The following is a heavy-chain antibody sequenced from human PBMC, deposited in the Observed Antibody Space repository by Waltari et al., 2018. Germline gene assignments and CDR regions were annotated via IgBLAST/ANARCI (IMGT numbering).Heavy chain of an antibody. D-gene: IGHD1-26*01. V-gene: IGHV3-30*02. J-gene: IGHJ4*02. CDR2: IRYDGSIK. Sequence: QVQLVESGGGVVRPGGSLGLSCAAAGFSFSTYGMHWVRQAPGKGLEWVAFIRYDGSIKYYADSVKGRFTISRDNSKNTLYLQMNSLRVEDTAVYYCAKGALGRVDYWGQGTLVTVSS. CDR1: GFSFSTYG. CDR3: AKGALGRVDY.